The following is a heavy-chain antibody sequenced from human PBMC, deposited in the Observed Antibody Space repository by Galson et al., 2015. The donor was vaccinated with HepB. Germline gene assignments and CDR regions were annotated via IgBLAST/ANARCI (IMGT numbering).Heavy chain of an antibody. CDR3: ATHGFEYYYDSSGYTFDY. V-gene: IGHV5-51*01. D-gene: IGHD3-22*01. J-gene: IGHJ4*02. CDR1: GYSFTSYW. Sequence: QSGAEVKKPGESLKISCKGSGYSFTSYWIGWVRQMPGKGLEWMGIIYPGDSDTRYSPSFQGQVTISADKSISTAYLQWSSLKASDTAMYYCATHGFEYYYDSSGYTFDYWGQGTLVTVSS. CDR2: IYPGDSDT.